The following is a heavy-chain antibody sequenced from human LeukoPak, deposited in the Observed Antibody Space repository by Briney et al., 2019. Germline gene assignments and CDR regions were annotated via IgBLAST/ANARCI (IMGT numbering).Heavy chain of an antibody. Sequence: PSETLSLTCTVSGGSISSYYWSWIRQPPGKGLEWIGYIYYSGSTSYNPSLKSRVTISMHTSKNQFSLKLNSVTAADTAIYYCARQVVTRRTPGAKKRTGFDPWRQGTLVSVPS. CDR2: IYYSGST. J-gene: IGHJ5*02. CDR1: GGSISSYY. D-gene: IGHD7-27*01. V-gene: IGHV4-59*08. CDR3: ARQVVTRRTPGAKKRTGFDP.